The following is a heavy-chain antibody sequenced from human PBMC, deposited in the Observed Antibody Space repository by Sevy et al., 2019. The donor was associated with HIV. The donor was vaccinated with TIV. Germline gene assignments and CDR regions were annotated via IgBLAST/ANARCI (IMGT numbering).Heavy chain of an antibody. J-gene: IGHJ4*02. CDR2: INPNSGGT. V-gene: IGHV1-2*02. CDR3: ARDALLRGGYLDY. Sequence: ASVKVSCKASGYTFTGYYMHWVRQAPGQGLEWMGWINPNSGGTNCAQKFQGRVTMTRDTSISTAYMELSRLRSDDTAVYYCARDALLRGGYLDYWGQGTLVTVSS. D-gene: IGHD3-10*01. CDR1: GYTFTGYY.